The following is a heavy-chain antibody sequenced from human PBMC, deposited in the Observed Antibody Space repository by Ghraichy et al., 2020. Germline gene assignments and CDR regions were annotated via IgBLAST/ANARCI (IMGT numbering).Heavy chain of an antibody. CDR1: GGSFSGYY. V-gene: IGHV4-34*01. Sequence: SETLSLTCAVYGGSFSGYYWSWIRQPPGKGLEWIGEINHSGSTNYNPSLKSRVTILVDTSKNQFSLKLSSVTAADTAVYYCARDGPRSSWRDYYYYYGMDVWGQGTTVTVSS. D-gene: IGHD6-13*01. CDR3: ARDGPRSSWRDYYYYYGMDV. J-gene: IGHJ6*02. CDR2: INHSGST.